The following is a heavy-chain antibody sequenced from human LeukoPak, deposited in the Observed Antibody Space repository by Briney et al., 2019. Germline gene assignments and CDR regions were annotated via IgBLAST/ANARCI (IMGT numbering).Heavy chain of an antibody. J-gene: IGHJ6*02. D-gene: IGHD2-15*01. CDR3: AREGAGGRNYYYGMDV. V-gene: IGHV3-7*01. CDR2: INQDGSEK. CDR1: GFTFGSYW. Sequence: PGGSLRLSCAASGFTFGSYWMSWVRQAPGKGLEWVANINQDGSEKYYGDSVKGRFTISRDNAKNSLYLQMNSLRAEDTAVYYCAREGAGGRNYYYGMDVWGQGTTVTVSS.